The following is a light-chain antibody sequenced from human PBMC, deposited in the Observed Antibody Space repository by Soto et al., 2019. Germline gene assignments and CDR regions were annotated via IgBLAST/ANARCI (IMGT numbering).Light chain of an antibody. CDR1: QSISSG. Sequence: DIQMTQSPSTLSASVGDRVTITCRASQSISSGLAWYQQKPGKAPKLLIYDASSLESGVPSRFSGSGSGTEFTLTISSLQPDDFATYYCQQYNSYPYTFGQGTKVDIK. J-gene: IGKJ2*01. V-gene: IGKV1-5*01. CDR3: QQYNSYPYT. CDR2: DAS.